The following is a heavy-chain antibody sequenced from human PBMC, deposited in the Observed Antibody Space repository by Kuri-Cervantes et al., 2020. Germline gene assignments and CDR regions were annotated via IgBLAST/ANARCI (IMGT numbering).Heavy chain of an antibody. D-gene: IGHD1-14*01. J-gene: IGHJ3*02. Sequence: GESLKISCAASGFTFSSYGMRWVRQAPGKGLEWVAVISYDGSNKYYADSVKGRFTISRDNSKNTLYPQMNSLRAEDTAVYYCAKPQNLPTTSGYPLFDAFDIWGQGTMGTVSS. CDR1: GFTFSSYG. V-gene: IGHV3-30*18. CDR3: AKPQNLPTTSGYPLFDAFDI. CDR2: ISYDGSNK.